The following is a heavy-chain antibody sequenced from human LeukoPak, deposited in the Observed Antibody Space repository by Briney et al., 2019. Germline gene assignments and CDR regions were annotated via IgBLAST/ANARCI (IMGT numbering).Heavy chain of an antibody. Sequence: ASVKVSCKASGYSFTGNYMHWVRQAPGQGLEWMGWINPNSGDTNFAQKFQGSVTMTRDTSISTVYMELSSLRSEDTAVYYCARGNIGYCSGGSCYLPRGYYYYMDVWGKGTTVTVSS. CDR2: INPNSGDT. V-gene: IGHV1-2*02. CDR1: GYSFTGNY. D-gene: IGHD2-15*01. CDR3: ARGNIGYCSGGSCYLPRGYYYYMDV. J-gene: IGHJ6*03.